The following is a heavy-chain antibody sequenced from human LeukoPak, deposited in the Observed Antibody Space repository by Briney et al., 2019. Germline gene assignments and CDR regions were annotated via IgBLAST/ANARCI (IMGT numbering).Heavy chain of an antibody. CDR3: ARKGVIYYDSSGYPYYFDY. CDR1: GFTFSSYE. Sequence: GGSLRLSCAASGFTFSSYEMNWDRQAPGKGLEWVSYISSSGSTIYYADSVKGRFTISRDNAKNSLYLQMNSLRAEDTAVYYCARKGVIYYDSSGYPYYFDYWGQGTLVTVSS. D-gene: IGHD3-22*01. V-gene: IGHV3-48*03. J-gene: IGHJ4*02. CDR2: ISSSGSTI.